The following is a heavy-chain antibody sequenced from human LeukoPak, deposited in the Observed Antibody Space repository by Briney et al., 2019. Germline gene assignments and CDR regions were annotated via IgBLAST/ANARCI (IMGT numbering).Heavy chain of an antibody. CDR2: IYYSGST. CDR1: GGSISRYY. CDR3: ARHEGSGWYYFDY. D-gene: IGHD6-19*01. V-gene: IGHV4-59*08. Sequence: SETLSLTCTVAGGSISRYYWSWIRQPPGKGLEWIGYIYYSGSTNYNPSLKSRVTISVDTSKNQFSLKLSSVTAADTAVYYCARHEGSGWYYFDYWGQGTLVTVSS. J-gene: IGHJ4*02.